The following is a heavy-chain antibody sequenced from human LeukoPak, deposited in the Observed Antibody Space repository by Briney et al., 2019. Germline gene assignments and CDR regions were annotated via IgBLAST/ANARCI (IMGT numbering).Heavy chain of an antibody. CDR1: GFTFGSYA. CDR2: IIGSGGST. V-gene: IGHV3-23*01. Sequence: PGGSLRLSCAASGFTFGSYAMNWVRQAPGKGLEWVSGIIGSGGSTYYADSVKGRFTISRDNSKNTLYLQMNSLRAEDTAAYYCARQYITATEYWGQGTLVTVSS. CDR3: ARQYITATEY. J-gene: IGHJ4*02. D-gene: IGHD2-21*02.